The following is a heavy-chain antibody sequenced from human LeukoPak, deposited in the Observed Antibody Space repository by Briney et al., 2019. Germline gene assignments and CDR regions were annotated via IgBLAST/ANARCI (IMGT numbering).Heavy chain of an antibody. D-gene: IGHD5-18*01. J-gene: IGHJ4*02. CDR1: GYTFTSFG. Sequence: ASVKVSCKASGYTFTSFGISWGRQAPGQGLEWWGWISAYNGNTNYAQKLQGSVTMTTDTSTSTAYMEIRSLRSDDTAVYYCTRDLGVDTTMIFFDYWGQGSLVTVSS. CDR2: ISAYNGNT. CDR3: TRDLGVDTTMIFFDY. V-gene: IGHV1-18*01.